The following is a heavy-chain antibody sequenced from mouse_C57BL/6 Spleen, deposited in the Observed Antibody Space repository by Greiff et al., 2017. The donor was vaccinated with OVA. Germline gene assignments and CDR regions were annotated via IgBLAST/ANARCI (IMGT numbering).Heavy chain of an antibody. CDR3: ARAGYYGSSERDYAMDY. D-gene: IGHD1-1*01. CDR2: IDPSDSET. CDR1: GYTFTSYW. V-gene: IGHV1-52*01. Sequence: VQLQQPGAELVRPGSSVKLSCKASGYTFTSYWMHWVKQRPIQGLEWIGNIDPSDSETNYNQKFKDKATLTVDKSSSTAYMQLSSLTSEDSAVYYCARAGYYGSSERDYAMDYWGQGTSVTVSS. J-gene: IGHJ4*01.